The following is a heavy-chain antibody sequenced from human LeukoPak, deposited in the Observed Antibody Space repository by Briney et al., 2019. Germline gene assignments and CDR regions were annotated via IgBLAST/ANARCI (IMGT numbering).Heavy chain of an antibody. V-gene: IGHV3-43*01. Sequence: GGSLRLSCAASGFTFDDYTMYWVRQAPGKGLEWVSLISWDGGTTYYADSVKGRFTISRDNAKNSLYLQMNSLRAEDTALYYCAKDPRHYYGSGSYFDWGQGTLVTVSS. CDR2: ISWDGGTT. J-gene: IGHJ4*02. CDR1: GFTFDDYT. D-gene: IGHD3-10*01. CDR3: AKDPRHYYGSGSYFD.